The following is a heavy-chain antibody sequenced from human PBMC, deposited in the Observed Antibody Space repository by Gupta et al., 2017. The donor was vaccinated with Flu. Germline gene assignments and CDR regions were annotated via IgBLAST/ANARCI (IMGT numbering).Heavy chain of an antibody. CDR3: ARDTPKYSSSSDYFDY. CDR1: GYTFTSYA. V-gene: IGHV1-3*01. J-gene: IGHJ4*02. D-gene: IGHD6-6*01. CDR2: INAGNGNT. Sequence: QVQLVQSGAEVKKPGASVKVSCKASGYTFTSYAMHWVRQAPGQRLEWMGWINAGNGNTKYSQKFQGRVTITRDTSASTAYMELSSLRSEDTAVYYCARDTPKYSSSSDYFDYWGQGTLVTVSS.